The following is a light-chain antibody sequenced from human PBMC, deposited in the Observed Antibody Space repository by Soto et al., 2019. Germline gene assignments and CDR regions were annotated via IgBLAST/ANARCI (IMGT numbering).Light chain of an antibody. Sequence: QSALAQPASVSGSPGHSITIICTGTNTDIGANDYVSWYHQHPGSAPKLVIFDVRNRPSGTSSRFSGSKSGNTASLTISGLQTDDEGDYYCASSTETGTLLFGAGTKLTVL. V-gene: IGLV2-14*03. CDR2: DVR. CDR1: NTDIGANDY. J-gene: IGLJ1*01. CDR3: ASSTETGTLL.